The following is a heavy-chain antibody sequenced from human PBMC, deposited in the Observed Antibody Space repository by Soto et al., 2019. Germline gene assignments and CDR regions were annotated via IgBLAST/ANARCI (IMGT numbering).Heavy chain of an antibody. V-gene: IGHV4-59*01. J-gene: IGHJ5*02. CDR2: AYYSGDT. CDR1: GASISRYY. Sequence: QVQLRESGPGVVKASETLSLTCSVSGASISRYYWSWIRQSPGKGLEWIGYAYYSGDTGYNPSLKSRVTMAIDTSKNQGSLKLTSVTAADTAVYYCARDRSTYGGGGTGEVKENWFDPWGQGALVTVSS. D-gene: IGHD2-8*01. CDR3: ARDRSTYGGGGTGEVKENWFDP.